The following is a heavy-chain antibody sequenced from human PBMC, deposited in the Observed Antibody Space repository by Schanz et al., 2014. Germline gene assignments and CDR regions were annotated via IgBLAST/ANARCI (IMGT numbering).Heavy chain of an antibody. D-gene: IGHD1-26*01. CDR1: GFTFSSYS. J-gene: IGHJ4*02. Sequence: EVQLVESGGGLVQPGGSLRLSCAASGFTFSSYSMNSVRQAPGKGLEWVSYISSSSSTRYYAVSVKGRFTVSRDNAENALYLQMNSLRTEDTGLYFCARGGSGSHYRLDYWGQGALVTVSS. CDR3: ARGGSGSHYRLDY. V-gene: IGHV3-48*01. CDR2: ISSSSSTR.